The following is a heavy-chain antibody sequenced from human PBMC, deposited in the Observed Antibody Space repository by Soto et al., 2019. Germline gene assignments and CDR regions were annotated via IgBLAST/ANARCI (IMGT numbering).Heavy chain of an antibody. CDR2: IYPGDSAT. CDR3: ARLGIAAAGTFGFDY. J-gene: IGHJ4*02. CDR1: GYSFTSYW. Sequence: EVQLVQSGAEGKKPGESLKISCKGSGYSFTSYWIGWVRQMPGKGLEWMGIIYPGDSATRYSPSFQGQVTISADKSINTAYLQWSSLKASDTVMYYCARLGIAAAGTFGFDYWGQGTLVTVSS. V-gene: IGHV5-51*01. D-gene: IGHD6-13*01.